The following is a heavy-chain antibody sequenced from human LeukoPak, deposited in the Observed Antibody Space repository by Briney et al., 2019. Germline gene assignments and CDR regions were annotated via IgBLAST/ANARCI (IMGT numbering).Heavy chain of an antibody. J-gene: IGHJ4*02. CDR1: GFTFSSYA. D-gene: IGHD3-16*01. V-gene: IGHV3-30-3*01. CDR3: ARDHHGGD. CDR2: ISYDGSNK. Sequence: GGSLRLSCAASGFTFSSYAMHWVRQAPGKGLEWMAVISYDGSNKYYADSVKGRFTISRDNSKNTLYLQMNSLRAEDTAVYYCARDHHGGDWGQGTLVTVSS.